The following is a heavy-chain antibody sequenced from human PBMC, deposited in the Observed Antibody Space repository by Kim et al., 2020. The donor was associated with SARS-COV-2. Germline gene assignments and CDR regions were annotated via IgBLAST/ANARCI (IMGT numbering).Heavy chain of an antibody. V-gene: IGHV3-11*06. D-gene: IGHD6-13*01. CDR1: GFTFSDCY. CDR2: ISGISTHT. Sequence: GGSLRLSCAASGFTFSDCYMGWIRQAPGKGLEWVSYISGISTHTNYADSVKGRFTISRDNAKNSLYLQMNSLRAEDTAVYYCAILYSFKGADYWGRGTLV. CDR3: AILYSFKGADY. J-gene: IGHJ4*02.